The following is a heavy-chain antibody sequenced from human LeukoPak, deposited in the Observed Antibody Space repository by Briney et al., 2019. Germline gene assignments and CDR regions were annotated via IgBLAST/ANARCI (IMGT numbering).Heavy chain of an antibody. Sequence: GRSLRLSCAASGFTFSSYGMHWVRQAPGKGLEWVAVISYDGSNKYYADSVKGRFTISRDNSKNTLYLQMNSLRAEDTAVYYCAKGYYDILTGPLDAFDIWGQGTMVTVSS. CDR1: GFTFSSYG. J-gene: IGHJ3*02. V-gene: IGHV3-30*18. D-gene: IGHD3-9*01. CDR3: AKGYYDILTGPLDAFDI. CDR2: ISYDGSNK.